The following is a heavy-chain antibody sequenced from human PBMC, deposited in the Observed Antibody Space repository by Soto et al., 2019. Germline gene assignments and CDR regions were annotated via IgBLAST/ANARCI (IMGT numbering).Heavy chain of an antibody. CDR1: GGSISSGDYY. CDR2: IYYSGST. J-gene: IGHJ6*02. V-gene: IGHV4-30-4*01. Sequence: SETLSLTCTVSGGSISSGDYYWSWIRQPPGKGLEWIGYIYYSGSTYYNPSFKSLVTISVDTSKTQFSLKLSSVTAADAAVYYCARDRYGGNYYYYYGMDVWGQGTTVTVSS. CDR3: ARDRYGGNYYYYYGMDV. D-gene: IGHD2-15*01.